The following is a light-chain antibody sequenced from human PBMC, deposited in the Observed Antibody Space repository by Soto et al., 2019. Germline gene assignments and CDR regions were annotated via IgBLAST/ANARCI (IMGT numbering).Light chain of an antibody. J-gene: IGLJ1*01. Sequence: QSALTQPASVSGSPGQSITISCTGTSSDVGGYNYVSWYQQHPGKAPKLMIYDVSNRPSGVSNRFSGSKSGNTASLTISGLQAEDEADYYCSSYTSSSTYYVFGTGTKLT. CDR2: DVS. CDR1: SSDVGGYNY. CDR3: SSYTSSSTYYV. V-gene: IGLV2-14*01.